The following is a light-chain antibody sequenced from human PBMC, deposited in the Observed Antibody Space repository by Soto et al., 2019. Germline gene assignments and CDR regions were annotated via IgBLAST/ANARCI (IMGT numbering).Light chain of an antibody. CDR3: QQLNTYTLT. Sequence: IQLTQSPSSLSASVGDRLTITCRASQGISTYLAWYQQKPGKAPKLLIYAASTLQSGVPSRFSGSGAGTECTRTISSLQPEDFETDYCQQLNTYTLTFGGGTKVDIK. CDR2: AAS. J-gene: IGKJ4*01. V-gene: IGKV1-9*01. CDR1: QGISTY.